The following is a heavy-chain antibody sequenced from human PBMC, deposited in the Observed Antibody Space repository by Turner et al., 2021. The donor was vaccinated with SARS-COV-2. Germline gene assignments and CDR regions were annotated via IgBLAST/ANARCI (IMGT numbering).Heavy chain of an antibody. CDR2: INRKTDGGTA. V-gene: IGHV3-15*01. D-gene: IGHD3-22*01. CDR1: GFPFSNAW. CDR3: TTGKTYYYVSSAYYYSVDY. Sequence: EVQLVESGGGLVKPGGSLRLSCAASGFPFSNAWMSWVRQAPVKGLEWVGRINRKTDGGTADYAAPVKGRFTISRDDSKNTLYLQMNSLKTEDTAVYYCTTGKTYYYVSSAYYYSVDYWGQGTLVTVSS. J-gene: IGHJ4*02.